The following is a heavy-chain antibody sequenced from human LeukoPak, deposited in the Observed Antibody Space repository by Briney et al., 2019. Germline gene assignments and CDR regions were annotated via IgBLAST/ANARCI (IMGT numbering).Heavy chain of an antibody. V-gene: IGHV1-2*02. J-gene: IGHJ5*02. Sequence: ASVKVSCKASGYTFTDYYIHWVRQAPGQGLEWMGWINPNSGGTNYAQKFQGRVTMTRDTSISTAYMELSRLRSDDTAVYYCARCRCIAARLLFDPWGQGTLVTVSS. D-gene: IGHD6-6*01. CDR3: ARCRCIAARLLFDP. CDR2: INPNSGGT. CDR1: GYTFTDYY.